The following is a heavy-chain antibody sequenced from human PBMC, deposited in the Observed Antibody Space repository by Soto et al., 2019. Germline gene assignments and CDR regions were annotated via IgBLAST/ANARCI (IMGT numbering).Heavy chain of an antibody. V-gene: IGHV2-70*04. CDR2: IDWDDDK. J-gene: IGHJ4*02. D-gene: IGHD3-22*01. CDR1: GFSLSTSGMR. CDR3: ARMGTYYDSSGYWGYYFDY. Sequence: GSGPTLVNPTQTLTLTCTFSGFSLSTSGMRVSWIRQPPGKALEWLARIDWDDDKFYSTSLKTRLTISKDTSKNQVVLTMTNMDPVDTATYYCARMGTYYDSSGYWGYYFDYWGQGTLVTVSS.